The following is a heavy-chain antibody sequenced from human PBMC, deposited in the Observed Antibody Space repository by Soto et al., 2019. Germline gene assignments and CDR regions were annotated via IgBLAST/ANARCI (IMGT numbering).Heavy chain of an antibody. CDR3: ARKGADCSSTSCCDDYYYYYMDV. D-gene: IGHD2-2*01. CDR1: GFTFSSYG. CDR2: IWYDGSNK. Sequence: QVQLVESGGGVVQPGRSLRLSCAASGFTFSSYGMHWVRQAPGKGLERVAVIWYDGSNKYYADSVKGRFTISRDNYNKNMHLQMKSRRGADTAVYYCARKGADCSSTSCCDDYYYYYMDVWGKGTTVTVSS. J-gene: IGHJ6*03. V-gene: IGHV3-33*01.